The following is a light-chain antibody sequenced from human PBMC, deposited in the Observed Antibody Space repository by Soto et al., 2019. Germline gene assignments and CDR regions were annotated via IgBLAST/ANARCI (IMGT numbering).Light chain of an antibody. CDR2: DTD. CDR3: LLSYHGARYVL. J-gene: IGLJ2*01. Sequence: QAVVTQEPSLTVSPGGTVTLTCGSSTGAVTSSHYPYWLQQKPGQAPRTLIYDTDNKHSWTPARFSGSLLGDKAALTLSGAQPEDEAYSYCLLSYHGARYVLFGGGTKLTVL. CDR1: TGAVTSSHY. V-gene: IGLV7-46*01.